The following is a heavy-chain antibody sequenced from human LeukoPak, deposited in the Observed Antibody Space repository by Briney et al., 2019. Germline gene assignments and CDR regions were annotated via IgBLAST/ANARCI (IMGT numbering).Heavy chain of an antibody. Sequence: SETLSLTCTVSGGSLSSYYWSWIRQPAGKGLEWIGRFYTSGTPLYNPSLKSRVTMSVDTSKNQFSLKLSSVTAADTAVYYCARGVATMIVVVRPAPFDPWGQGTLVTVSS. CDR3: ARGVATMIVVVRPAPFDP. V-gene: IGHV4-4*07. CDR2: FYTSGTP. D-gene: IGHD3-22*01. CDR1: GGSLSSYY. J-gene: IGHJ5*02.